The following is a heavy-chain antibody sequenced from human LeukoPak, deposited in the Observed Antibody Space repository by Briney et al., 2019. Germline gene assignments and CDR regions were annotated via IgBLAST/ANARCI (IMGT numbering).Heavy chain of an antibody. V-gene: IGHV4-59*01. Sequence: SETLSLTCTVSGGSISSYYWSWIRQPPGKGLEWIGYIYYSGSTNYNPSLKSRVTISVDTSKNQFSLKLSSVTAADTAVYYCARGRGSSWYRREPYNWFDPWGQGTLVTVSS. CDR3: ARGRGSSWYRREPYNWFDP. CDR2: IYYSGST. CDR1: GGSISSYY. J-gene: IGHJ5*02. D-gene: IGHD6-13*01.